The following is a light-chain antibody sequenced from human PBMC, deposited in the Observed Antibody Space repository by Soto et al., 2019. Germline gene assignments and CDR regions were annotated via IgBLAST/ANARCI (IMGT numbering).Light chain of an antibody. J-gene: IGKJ3*01. CDR3: QQYGSSPFT. Sequence: EIVLTQSPGTLSLSPGERATLSCWASQSISSNYLAWYQQKPGQPPGLLISGSSIRATGIPKRFSGSASGTNFTLTISSLEPEDFAVFYCQQYGSSPFTFGPGTKVDFK. CDR1: QSISSNY. CDR2: GSS. V-gene: IGKV3-20*01.